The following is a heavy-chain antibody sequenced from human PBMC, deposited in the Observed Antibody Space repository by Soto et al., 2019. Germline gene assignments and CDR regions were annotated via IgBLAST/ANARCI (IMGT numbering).Heavy chain of an antibody. Sequence: PGGSLRLSCAASGFTFSSYSMNWVRQAPGKGLEWVSSISSSSSYIYYADSVKGRFTISRDNAKNSLYLQMNSLRAEDTAVYYCARDPPIRQPPIDYWGQGTLVTVSS. J-gene: IGHJ4*02. CDR1: GFTFSSYS. CDR3: ARDPPIRQPPIDY. CDR2: ISSSSSYI. D-gene: IGHD2-21*01. V-gene: IGHV3-21*01.